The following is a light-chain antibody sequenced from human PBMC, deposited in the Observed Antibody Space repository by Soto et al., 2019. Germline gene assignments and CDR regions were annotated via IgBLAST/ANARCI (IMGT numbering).Light chain of an antibody. CDR2: GAS. Sequence: EIVLTQSPGTLSLSPGDTATLSCRASQSVSSRYLGWYQQRPGQAPRLLIYGASSRATGIPDRFSGSGSGTDFSLTINRLQPEDIATYYCLQHNTYPPTFGQGTRVEI. V-gene: IGKV3-20*01. CDR1: QSVSSRY. J-gene: IGKJ1*01. CDR3: LQHNTYPPT.